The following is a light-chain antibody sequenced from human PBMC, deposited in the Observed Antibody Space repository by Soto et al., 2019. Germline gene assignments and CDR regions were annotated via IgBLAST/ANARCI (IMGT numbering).Light chain of an antibody. CDR2: DVS. CDR3: SSYTFRNTDV. Sequence: QSALTQPASVSGSPGQSITVSCTGTSSDVGGYNYVSWYQQHPGKAPKLMIYDVSNRPSGVSNRFSGSKSGNTASLTISGLQAEDEADYYCSSYTFRNTDVFGIGTKLTVL. J-gene: IGLJ1*01. V-gene: IGLV2-14*01. CDR1: SSDVGGYNY.